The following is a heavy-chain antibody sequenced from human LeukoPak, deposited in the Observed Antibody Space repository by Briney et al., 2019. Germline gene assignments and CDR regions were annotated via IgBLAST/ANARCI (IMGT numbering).Heavy chain of an antibody. Sequence: ASVKVSCKASGYTFTSYAMNWVRQTPGQGLEWMGWINTNTGNPTYAQGFTGRFVFSLDTSVSTAYLQISSLKAEDTAVYYCARDFSSYYDSSGYGYDAFDIWGQGTMVTVSS. J-gene: IGHJ3*02. V-gene: IGHV7-4-1*02. CDR3: ARDFSSYYDSSGYGYDAFDI. D-gene: IGHD3-22*01. CDR2: INTNTGNP. CDR1: GYTFTSYA.